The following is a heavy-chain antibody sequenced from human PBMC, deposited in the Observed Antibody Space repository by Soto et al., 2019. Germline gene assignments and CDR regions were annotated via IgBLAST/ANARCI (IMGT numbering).Heavy chain of an antibody. CDR2: IIPIAAIA. J-gene: IGHJ5*02. D-gene: IGHD3-10*01. CDR3: ARGSTIVRGAPSWFDP. V-gene: IGHV1-69*02. Sequence: QVQLVQSGAEVKKPGSSVKVSCKASGGTFSRYTINWVRQAPGQGLEWRGRIIPIAAIANYTQKFQGRVTITVDKSSTTANMELSSLRSDDTAVYSCARGSTIVRGAPSWFDPWGQGPLVTVSS. CDR1: GGTFSRYT.